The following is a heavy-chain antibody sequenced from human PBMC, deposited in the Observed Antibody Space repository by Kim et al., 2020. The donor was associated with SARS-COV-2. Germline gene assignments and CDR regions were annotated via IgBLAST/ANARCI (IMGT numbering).Heavy chain of an antibody. V-gene: IGHV3-48*01. D-gene: IGHD6-19*01. Sequence: GGSLRLSCAASGFTFSNYDMHWVRQAPGKGLEWVSYISSGGSTIYYVDSVKGRFTISRDNAKNSLYLQMNSLRAEDTAVYYCARVIAVAGKIYYYGRDVCGQGTTGTASS. J-gene: IGHJ6*02. CDR1: GFTFSNYD. CDR3: ARVIAVAGKIYYYGRDV. CDR2: ISSGGSTI.